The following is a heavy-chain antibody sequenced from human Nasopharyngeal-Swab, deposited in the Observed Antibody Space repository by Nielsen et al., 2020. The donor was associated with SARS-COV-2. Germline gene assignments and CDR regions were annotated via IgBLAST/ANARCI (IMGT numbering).Heavy chain of an antibody. CDR1: GGSISSGGYY. Sequence: SETLSLTCTVSGGSISSGGYYWSWIRQHPGKGLEWIGYIYYSGSTYYNPSLKSRVTISVDTSKNQFSLKLSSVTAADTAVYYCARGIGGIAAPFFDYWSREPWSPSPQ. CDR2: IYYSGST. CDR3: ARGIGGIAAPFFDY. V-gene: IGHV4-31*03. D-gene: IGHD6-13*01. J-gene: IGHJ4*02.